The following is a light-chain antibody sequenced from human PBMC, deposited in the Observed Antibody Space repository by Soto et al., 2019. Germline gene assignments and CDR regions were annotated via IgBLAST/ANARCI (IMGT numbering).Light chain of an antibody. V-gene: IGLV2-14*01. CDR1: SSDVGGYNY. CDR2: DVS. CDR3: SSYTSSSTLVYV. Sequence: HSALTQPASVSGSPGQSITISCTGTSSDVGGYNYVSWYQQHPGKAPKLMIYDVSNRPSGVSNRFSGSKSGNTASLTISGLQAEDEADYYCSSYTSSSTLVYVFGTGTKLTVL. J-gene: IGLJ1*01.